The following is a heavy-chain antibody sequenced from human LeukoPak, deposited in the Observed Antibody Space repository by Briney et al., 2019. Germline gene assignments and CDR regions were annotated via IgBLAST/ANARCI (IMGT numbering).Heavy chain of an antibody. D-gene: IGHD3-22*01. CDR1: GFTFSSYA. CDR2: ISGSGDST. CDR3: AKASLIVVVTLTPFDY. Sequence: PGGSLRLSCEASGFTFSSYAMSWVRQAPGKGLEWVSSISGSGDSTYYADSVKGRLTISRDNSKNTLYLQMNSLRAEDTAVYYCAKASLIVVVTLTPFDYWGQGTLVTVSS. V-gene: IGHV3-23*01. J-gene: IGHJ4*02.